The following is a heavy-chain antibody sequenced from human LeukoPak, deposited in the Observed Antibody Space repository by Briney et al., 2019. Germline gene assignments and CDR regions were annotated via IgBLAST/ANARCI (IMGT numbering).Heavy chain of an antibody. CDR3: ARVGKILNTMVRGALVSKDGFDI. D-gene: IGHD3-10*01. J-gene: IGHJ3*02. V-gene: IGHV1-2*02. CDR2: INPNSGGR. Sequence: ASVKVSCKASGYTFTGFYMHWVRQAPGQGLEWMGWINPNSGGRNYAQKFQDRVTMTRDTSISTAYMELSSLRSDDTAVYYCARVGKILNTMVRGALVSKDGFDIWGQGTLVTVSS. CDR1: GYTFTGFY.